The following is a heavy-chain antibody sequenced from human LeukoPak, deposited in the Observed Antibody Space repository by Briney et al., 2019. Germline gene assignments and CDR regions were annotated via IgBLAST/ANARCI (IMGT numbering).Heavy chain of an antibody. Sequence: GRSLRLSCAASGFTFSGSAMHWVRQASGKGLEWVGRIRSKANSYATAYAASVKGRFTISRDDSKNTAYLQMNSLKTEDTAVYYCTRHSGSYEAFVDYWGQGTLVTVSS. V-gene: IGHV3-73*01. D-gene: IGHD1-26*01. J-gene: IGHJ4*02. CDR2: IRSKANSYAT. CDR3: TRHSGSYEAFVDY. CDR1: GFTFSGSA.